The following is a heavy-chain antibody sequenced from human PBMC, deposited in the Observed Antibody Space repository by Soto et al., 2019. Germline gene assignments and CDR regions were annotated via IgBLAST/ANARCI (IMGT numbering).Heavy chain of an antibody. J-gene: IGHJ4*02. V-gene: IGHV3-30*18. D-gene: IGHD2-8*02. CDR2: ISYDGSNK. CDR1: GLTFGSYG. Sequence: RLSCAASGLTFGSYGMHWVRQAPGKGLEWVAVISYDGSNKYYADSVRGRFTISRDNSNNMLYLQMNSLRAEDTAVYYCANIRNVVYAHNAYWGQGTLVTVSS. CDR3: ANIRNVVYAHNAY.